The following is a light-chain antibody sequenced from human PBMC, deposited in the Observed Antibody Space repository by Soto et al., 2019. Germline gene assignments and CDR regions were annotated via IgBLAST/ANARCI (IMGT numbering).Light chain of an antibody. J-gene: IGKJ2*01. V-gene: IGKV4-1*01. CDR2: WAS. Sequence: DIVMTQSPDSLAVSLGERATINCKSSQSVLYSSDNKNYLAWYQQKPGQPPKLIIYWASTRESGVPDRFSGSGAGTDFTVTIRSLQAEDVAVYYCQQYYSTPHTFGQGTKLEIK. CDR1: QSVLYSSDNKNY. CDR3: QQYYSTPHT.